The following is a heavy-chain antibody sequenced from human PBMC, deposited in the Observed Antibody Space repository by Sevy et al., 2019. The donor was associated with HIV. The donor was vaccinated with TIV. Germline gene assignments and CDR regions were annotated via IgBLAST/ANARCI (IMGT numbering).Heavy chain of an antibody. CDR3: ARAFCTSGRCYSLAY. CDR1: GYTFSIYR. Sequence: ASVKVSCKVSGYTFSIYRITWVRQAPGQGLEWMGWISPHTGDTKFAENFQDRVTMSTDTSTATAYMELSSLRSDDTAVYYCARAFCTSGRCYSLAYWGQGTLVNVSS. D-gene: IGHD2-15*01. V-gene: IGHV1-18*01. J-gene: IGHJ4*02. CDR2: ISPHTGDT.